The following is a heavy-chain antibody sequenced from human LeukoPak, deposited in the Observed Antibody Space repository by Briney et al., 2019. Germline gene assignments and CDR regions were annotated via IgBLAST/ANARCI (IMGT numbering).Heavy chain of an antibody. V-gene: IGHV1-69*13. CDR1: GGTFSSYA. J-gene: IGHJ5*02. CDR3: ARVSRGGPKYCSSTSCYSLLGFDP. Sequence: GASVKVSCKASGGTFSSYAISWVRQAPGQGREWMGGIIPIFGTANYAQKFQGRVTITADESTSTAYMELSSLRSEDTAVYYCARVSRGGPKYCSSTSCYSLLGFDPWGQGTLVTVSS. D-gene: IGHD2-2*01. CDR2: IIPIFGTA.